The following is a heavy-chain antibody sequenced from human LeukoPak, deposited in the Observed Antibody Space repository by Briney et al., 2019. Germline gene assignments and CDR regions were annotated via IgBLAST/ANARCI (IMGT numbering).Heavy chain of an antibody. CDR1: GGTFSSYA. V-gene: IGHV1-69*13. J-gene: IGHJ6*02. CDR2: IIPIFGTA. D-gene: IGHD2-21*01. Sequence: EASVKVSCKASGGTFSSYAISWVRQAPGQGLEWMGGIIPIFGTANYAQKFQGRVTITADESTSTAYMELSSLRSEDTAVYYCARGPFRGYYYYYGMDVWGQGTTVTVSS. CDR3: ARGPFRGYYYYYGMDV.